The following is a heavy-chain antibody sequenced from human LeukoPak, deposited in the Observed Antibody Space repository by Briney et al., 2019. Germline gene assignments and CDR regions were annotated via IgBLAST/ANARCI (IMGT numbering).Heavy chain of an antibody. CDR2: ISSTGSTI. CDR3: AREDSGYCSSSSCYPDY. J-gene: IGHJ4*02. Sequence: GGSLRLSCAASGFTFSSYSMNWVRQAPGKGLEWVSYISSTGSTIYYADSVKGRFTISRENAKKSLYLQMNSLRAEDTAVYYCAREDSGYCSSSSCYPDYWGQGTLVTVSS. D-gene: IGHD2-2*01. CDR1: GFTFSSYS. V-gene: IGHV3-48*01.